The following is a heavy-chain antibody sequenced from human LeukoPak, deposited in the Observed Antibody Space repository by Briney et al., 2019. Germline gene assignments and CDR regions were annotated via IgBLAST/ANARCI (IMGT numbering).Heavy chain of an antibody. CDR3: ARGPYSSGWYFDY. CDR2: ISSSSGSIT. CDR1: GFTFSSYS. Sequence: GGSLRLSCADSGFTFSSYSMNWVRQAPGKGLEWVSYISSSSGSITYYADSVKGRFTISRDNAKNSLYLQMNSLRAEDTAVYYCARGPYSSGWYFDYWGQGTLVTVSS. J-gene: IGHJ4*02. V-gene: IGHV3-48*04. D-gene: IGHD6-19*01.